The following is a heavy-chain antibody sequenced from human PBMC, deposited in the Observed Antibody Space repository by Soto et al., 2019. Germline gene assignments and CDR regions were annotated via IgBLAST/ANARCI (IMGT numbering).Heavy chain of an antibody. V-gene: IGHV3-48*02. CDR2: ISSSSSTI. Sequence: GGSLRLSCAASGFTFSSYSMNWVRQAPGKGLEWVSYISSSSSTIYYADSVKGRFTISRDNAKNSLYLQMNSLRDEDTAVYYCARDMGRGSGSYYIPPYYYYGMDVWGQGTTVTVSS. J-gene: IGHJ6*02. CDR3: ARDMGRGSGSYYIPPYYYYGMDV. CDR1: GFTFSSYS. D-gene: IGHD3-10*01.